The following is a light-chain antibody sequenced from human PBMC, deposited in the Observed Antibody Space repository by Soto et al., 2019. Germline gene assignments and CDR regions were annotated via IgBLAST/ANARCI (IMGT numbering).Light chain of an antibody. CDR1: QSISSY. Sequence: DIQMTQSPSSLSASVGDRVTITCRASQSISSYLNWYQQKPGKAPKLLIYAASSLQSGVPSRFSGSVSGTDFTLTISSLQPDDFATYYCQQSYSTSWTFGQGTKLEIK. CDR2: AAS. CDR3: QQSYSTSWT. J-gene: IGKJ2*02. V-gene: IGKV1-39*01.